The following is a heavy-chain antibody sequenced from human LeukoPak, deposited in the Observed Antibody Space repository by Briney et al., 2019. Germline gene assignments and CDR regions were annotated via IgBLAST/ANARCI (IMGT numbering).Heavy chain of an antibody. J-gene: IGHJ6*03. V-gene: IGHV1-2*02. CDR3: ARVVAVTGTPVYYMDV. D-gene: IGHD6-19*01. CDR2: INPNSGGT. CDR1: GYMFTGYY. Sequence: ASVKVSCKASGYMFTGYYMHWVRQAPGQGLEWTGWINPNSGGTNYAQKFQGRVTMTRDTYISTAYMDLNRLRSDDTAVYYCARVVAVTGTPVYYMDVWGKGTTVTVSS.